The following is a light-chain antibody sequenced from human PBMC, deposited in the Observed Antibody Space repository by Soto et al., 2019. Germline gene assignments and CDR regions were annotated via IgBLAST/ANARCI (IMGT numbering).Light chain of an antibody. Sequence: EIVLTQSPGTLSLSPGERATLSCRPSQSVSSSYLAWYQQEPGQAPRLLIYGASSRATGIPDRFSGTVSGTDFALTISRLETEDFAVYYCQQYGTSPPRTFGQGTKVDNK. CDR1: QSVSSSY. CDR2: GAS. V-gene: IGKV3-20*01. CDR3: QQYGTSPPRT. J-gene: IGKJ1*01.